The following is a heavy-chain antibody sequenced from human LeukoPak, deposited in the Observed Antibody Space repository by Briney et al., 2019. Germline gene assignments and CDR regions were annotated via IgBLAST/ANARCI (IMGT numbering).Heavy chain of an antibody. CDR3: AGLNGDYRRLDP. V-gene: IGHV1-2*02. D-gene: IGHD4-17*01. J-gene: IGHJ5*02. CDR1: GYPFTGYY. Sequence: ASVKVSCKASGYPFTGYYMHWVRQAPGQGLEWMGWINADSGDTKPAQQFQGRVTMTRDASITTVYLELNILRSEDTALYYCAGLNGDYRRLDPWAQGTLVSVSS. CDR2: INADSGDT.